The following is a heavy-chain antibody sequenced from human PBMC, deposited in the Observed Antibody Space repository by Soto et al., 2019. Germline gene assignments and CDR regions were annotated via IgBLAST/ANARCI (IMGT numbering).Heavy chain of an antibody. CDR1: GFTFSSYA. Sequence: QVQLVESGGGVVQPGRSLRLSCAASGFTFSSYAMHWVRQAPGKGLDWVAVISYDGSNKYYADSVKGRFTISRDNSKNTLYVQMNSLRAEDTAVYYCARGPSSLTRFDYWGQGTLVTVSA. CDR2: ISYDGSNK. J-gene: IGHJ4*02. CDR3: ARGPSSLTRFDY. V-gene: IGHV3-30-3*01. D-gene: IGHD2-2*01.